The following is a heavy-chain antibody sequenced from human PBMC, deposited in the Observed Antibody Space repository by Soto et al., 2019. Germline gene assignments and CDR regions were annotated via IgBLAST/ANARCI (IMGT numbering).Heavy chain of an antibody. V-gene: IGHV3-30-3*01. CDR1: GFTFSSYA. CDR3: ARDDIVVVVAATLKYGMDV. Sequence: GGSLRLSCAASGFTFSSYAMHWVRQAPGKGLEWVAVISYDGSNKYYADSVKGRFTVSRDNSKNTLYLQMNSLRAEDTAVYYCARDDIVVVVAATLKYGMDVWGQGTTVTVSS. CDR2: ISYDGSNK. J-gene: IGHJ6*02. D-gene: IGHD2-15*01.